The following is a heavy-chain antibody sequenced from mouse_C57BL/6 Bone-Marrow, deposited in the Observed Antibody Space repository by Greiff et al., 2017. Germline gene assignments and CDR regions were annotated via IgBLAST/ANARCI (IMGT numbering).Heavy chain of an antibody. CDR3: TTRNPSLDAMDY. V-gene: IGHV14-4*01. J-gene: IGHJ4*01. CDR1: GFNIKDDY. Sequence: VQLQQPGAELVRPGASVKLSCTASGFNIKDDYMHWVKQRPEQGLEWIGWIDPAHGDTDYDSKFQGKATITADTASNTAYLQLSSLTSEDTAVYYCTTRNPSLDAMDYWGRGTSGAV. CDR2: IDPAHGDT.